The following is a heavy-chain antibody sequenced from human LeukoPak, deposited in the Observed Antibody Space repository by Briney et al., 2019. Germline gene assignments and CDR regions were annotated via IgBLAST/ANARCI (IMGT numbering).Heavy chain of an antibody. D-gene: IGHD3-16*01. Sequence: GGSLRLSCAASGVTFTNYGMHWVRQAPGKGLEWVAVISYDGSNKYYADSVKGRFTISRDNSKNTLFLQMNSLRAEDRAVYYCARGSSPGGDGDYADYWGQGTLVTVSS. V-gene: IGHV3-30*03. CDR1: GVTFTNYG. J-gene: IGHJ4*02. CDR3: ARGSSPGGDGDYADY. CDR2: ISYDGSNK.